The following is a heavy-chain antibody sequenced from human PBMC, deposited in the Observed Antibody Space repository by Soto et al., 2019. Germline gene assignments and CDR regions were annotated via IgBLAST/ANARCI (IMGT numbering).Heavy chain of an antibody. CDR1: GFTFSSYA. CDR2: ISYDGSNK. J-gene: IGHJ6*02. Sequence: GGSLRLSCAASGFTFSSYAMHWVRQAPGKGLEWVAVISYDGSNKYYADSVKGRFTISRDNPKNTLYLQMNSLRAEDTAVYYCARANGYSSGWPYYYYYGMDVWGQGTTVTVSS. D-gene: IGHD6-19*01. V-gene: IGHV3-30-3*01. CDR3: ARANGYSSGWPYYYYYGMDV.